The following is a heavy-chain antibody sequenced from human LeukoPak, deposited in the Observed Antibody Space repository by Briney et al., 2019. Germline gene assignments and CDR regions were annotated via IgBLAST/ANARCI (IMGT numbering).Heavy chain of an antibody. CDR3: ARRALGGESGAFDI. CDR1: GYNFASYW. CDR2: IYPRDSDT. D-gene: IGHD5-12*01. V-gene: IGHV5-51*01. Sequence: GESLKISCKSFGYNFASYWIGWVRQMPGKGLEWMGIIYPRDSDTRYSPSFQGQVTISADKSISTAYLQWSSLKASDTAMYYCARRALGGESGAFDIWGQGTMVTVSS. J-gene: IGHJ3*02.